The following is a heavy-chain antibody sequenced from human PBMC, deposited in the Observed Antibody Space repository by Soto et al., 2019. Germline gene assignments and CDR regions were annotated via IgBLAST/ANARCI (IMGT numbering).Heavy chain of an antibody. CDR1: GSTFGSYA. D-gene: IGHD2-2*01. V-gene: IGHV1-69*01. Sequence: QVQLVQSGAEVKKPGASVKVSCKASGSTFGSYAISWVRQAPGQGLEWMGGIIPIPGTANYAQKFQGRVTIAGDDSTSTAYMELSSLRSEDTAVYYCARSQGSSTSLEIYYYYYYGMDVWGQWTTVTVSS. J-gene: IGHJ6*02. CDR3: ARSQGSSTSLEIYYYYYYGMDV. CDR2: IIPIPGTA.